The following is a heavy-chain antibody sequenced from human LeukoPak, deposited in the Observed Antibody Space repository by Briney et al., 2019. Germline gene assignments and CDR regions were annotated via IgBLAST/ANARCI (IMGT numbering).Heavy chain of an antibody. V-gene: IGHV3-11*06. J-gene: IGHJ4*02. Sequence: GGSLRLSCAASGFTFSDYYMSWIRQAPGKGLEWVSSISSSSSYIYYADSVKGRFTISRDNAKNSLYLQMNSLRAEDTAVYYCARDLLDDSGWYRDYWGQGTLVTVSS. CDR1: GFTFSDYY. D-gene: IGHD6-19*01. CDR3: ARDLLDDSGWYRDY. CDR2: ISSSSSYI.